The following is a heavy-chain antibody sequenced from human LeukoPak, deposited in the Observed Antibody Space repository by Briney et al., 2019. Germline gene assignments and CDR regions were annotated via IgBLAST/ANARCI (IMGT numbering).Heavy chain of an antibody. CDR3: AHRKNYYDSSVYDN. CDR1: GFSLNTRGVG. J-gene: IGHJ4*02. V-gene: IGHV2-5*02. Sequence: SGPTLVNPTQTLTLTCTFSGFSLNTRGVGVGWIRQPPARALEWLALIYWDDDKRYSPSLKSRLTITKDTSKNQVVLTMTNMDPVDTATYFCAHRKNYYDSSVYDNWGQGTLVTVSS. D-gene: IGHD3-22*01. CDR2: IYWDDDK.